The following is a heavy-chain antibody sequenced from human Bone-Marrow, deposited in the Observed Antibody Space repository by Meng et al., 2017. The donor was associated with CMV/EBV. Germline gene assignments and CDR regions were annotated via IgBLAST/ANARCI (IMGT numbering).Heavy chain of an antibody. CDR1: GFTFSSYS. D-gene: IGHD1-26*01. J-gene: IGHJ6*02. Sequence: LSLTCAASGFTFSSYSMNWVRQAPGKGLEWVSSISSSSSYIYYADSVKGRFTISRDNAKNSLYLQMNSLRAEDTAVYYCARDKVVGATRGMDVWGQGTTVTVSS. CDR2: ISSSSSYI. CDR3: ARDKVVGATRGMDV. V-gene: IGHV3-21*01.